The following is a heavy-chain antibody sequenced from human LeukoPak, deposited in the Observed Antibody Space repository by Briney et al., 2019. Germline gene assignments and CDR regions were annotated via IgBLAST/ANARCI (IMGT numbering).Heavy chain of an antibody. CDR2: IYYSGST. CDR3: ARDASYYGSGVDY. CDR1: GGSISSYY. J-gene: IGHJ4*02. V-gene: IGHV4-59*01. D-gene: IGHD3-10*01. Sequence: PSETLSLTCTVSGGSISSYYWSWIRQPPGKGLEWIGYIYYSGSTNYNPSLKSRVTISVDTSKNQFSLKLSSVTAADTAVYYCARDASYYGSGVDYWGQGTLVTVSS.